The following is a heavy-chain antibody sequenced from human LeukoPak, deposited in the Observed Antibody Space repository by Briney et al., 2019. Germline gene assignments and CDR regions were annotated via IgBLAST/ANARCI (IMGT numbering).Heavy chain of an antibody. CDR1: GGSISSYY. V-gene: IGHV4-38-2*02. CDR2: ICHSGST. CDR3: ARDSDYYDSSGYSNELGGIFDY. J-gene: IGHJ4*02. D-gene: IGHD3-22*01. Sequence: SETLSLTCTVSGGSISSYYWSWIRQPPGKGLEWIGSICHSGSTYYNPSLKSRVTISVDTSKNQFSLKLSSVTAADTAVYYCARDSDYYDSSGYSNELGGIFDYWGQGTLVTVSS.